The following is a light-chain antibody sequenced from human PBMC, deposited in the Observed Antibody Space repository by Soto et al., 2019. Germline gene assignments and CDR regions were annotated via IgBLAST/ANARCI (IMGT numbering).Light chain of an antibody. CDR1: QRISNY. CDR2: KAS. J-gene: IGKJ1*01. V-gene: IGKV1-5*03. Sequence: IQMTQSPSSLSASVVDRVTVTCWASQRISNYFHSYQQRPGKAAKDLIYKASTLKSGVPSRFSGSGSGTEFTLTISSLQPDDFATYYCQHYNSYSEAFGQGTKV. CDR3: QHYNSYSEA.